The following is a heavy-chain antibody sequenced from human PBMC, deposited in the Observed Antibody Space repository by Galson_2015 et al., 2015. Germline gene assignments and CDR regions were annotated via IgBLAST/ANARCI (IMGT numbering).Heavy chain of an antibody. Sequence: SLRLSCAASGFTVSSNYMSWVRQAPGKGLEWVSVIYSGGSTYYADSVKGRFTISRDNSKNTLYLQMNSLRAEDTAVYYCARAQMGEMATTYWYFDLWGRGTLVTVSS. V-gene: IGHV3-53*01. CDR2: IYSGGST. CDR3: ARAQMGEMATTYWYFDL. D-gene: IGHD5-24*01. CDR1: GFTVSSNY. J-gene: IGHJ2*01.